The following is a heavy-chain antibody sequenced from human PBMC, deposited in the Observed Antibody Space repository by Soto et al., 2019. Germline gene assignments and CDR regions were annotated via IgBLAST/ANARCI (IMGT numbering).Heavy chain of an antibody. CDR2: FDPEDGET. CDR3: ATGPGYSSGWLYYYYGMDV. V-gene: IGHV1-24*01. Sequence: GASVKVSCKVSGYTLTELSMHWVRQAPGKGLEWMGGFDPEDGETIYAQKFQGRVTMTEDTSTDTAYMELSSLRSEDTAVYYCATGPGYSSGWLYYYYGMDVWGQGTTVTVSS. J-gene: IGHJ6*02. D-gene: IGHD6-19*01. CDR1: GYTLTELS.